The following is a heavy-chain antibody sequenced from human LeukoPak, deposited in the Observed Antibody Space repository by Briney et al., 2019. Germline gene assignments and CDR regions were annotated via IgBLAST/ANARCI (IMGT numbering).Heavy chain of an antibody. D-gene: IGHD3/OR15-3a*01. Sequence: PGGSLRLSCAASGFTFTSYAMSWVRQAPGKGLEWVSAITGSGDTTDYAASVKGRFTSSRDNSKNTLYLQMSSLRAEDTAIYYCSKDRDRMDWYKDAFDIWGQGTMVTVSS. CDR3: SKDRDRMDWYKDAFDI. J-gene: IGHJ3*02. CDR1: GFTFTSYA. CDR2: ITGSGDTT. V-gene: IGHV3-23*01.